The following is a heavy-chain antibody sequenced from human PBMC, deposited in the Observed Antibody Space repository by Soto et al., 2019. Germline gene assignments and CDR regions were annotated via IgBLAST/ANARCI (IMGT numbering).Heavy chain of an antibody. D-gene: IGHD3-22*01. CDR2: FSGSGGST. CDR1: AYPFSSYA. V-gene: IGHV3-23*01. J-gene: IGHJ3*02. CDR3: ARVPYDSSGTYSIHDI. Sequence: EVQLLESGGGLVQPGGSRGLSCAAFAYPFSSYALSWFPQAPGRGRGWVSAFSGSGGSTYYQASVKGRFSISRDNSKNTLSLQMNSLRVEDTAVYYCARVPYDSSGTYSIHDIWGRGTLVTVSS.